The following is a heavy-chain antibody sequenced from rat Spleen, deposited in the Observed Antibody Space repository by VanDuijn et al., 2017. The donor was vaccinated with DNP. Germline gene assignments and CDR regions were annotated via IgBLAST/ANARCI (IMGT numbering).Heavy chain of an antibody. J-gene: IGHJ2*01. D-gene: IGHD4-3*01. CDR2: ITSSGGST. CDR1: GFTFNNYW. V-gene: IGHV5-31*01. Sequence: EVQLVESGGDLVQPGRSLKLSCVASGFTFNNYWMTWIRQVPGKGLEWVASITSSGGSTYYRDSVKGRFTIYRDNAKSTLYLQMNSLRSEDMATYYCARWYNSGYYFDYWGQGVMVTVSS. CDR3: ARWYNSGYYFDY.